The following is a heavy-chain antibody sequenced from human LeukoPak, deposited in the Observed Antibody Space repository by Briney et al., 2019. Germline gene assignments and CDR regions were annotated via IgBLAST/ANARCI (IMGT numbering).Heavy chain of an antibody. D-gene: IGHD2-8*02. J-gene: IGHJ4*02. V-gene: IGHV3-20*04. CDR1: GFTFDGYG. CDR2: INWNGGST. Sequence: GGSLRLSCAASGFTFDGYGMSWVRQTPGKGLEWVSGINWNGGSTGYADSVKGRFTISRDNAKNSLYLQMNSLRVEDTAVYYCASYLYWWSDLGYWGQGTLVTVSS. CDR3: ASYLYWWSDLGY.